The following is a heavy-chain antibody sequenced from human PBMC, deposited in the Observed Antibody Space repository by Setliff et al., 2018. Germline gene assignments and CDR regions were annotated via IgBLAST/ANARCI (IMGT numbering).Heavy chain of an antibody. V-gene: IGHV3-7*04. CDR1: GFSFSSFW. J-gene: IGHJ3*01. Sequence: HPGGSLRLSCAASGFSFSSFWMDWVRQAPGKGLEWVANIKEDGSEKHYVDSVKGRFTISRDNAKNSLYLQMNSLTVDDTAVYYCGRAGKPYAIDVWGQGTMVTVS. CDR3: GRAGKPYAIDV. CDR2: IKEDGSEK.